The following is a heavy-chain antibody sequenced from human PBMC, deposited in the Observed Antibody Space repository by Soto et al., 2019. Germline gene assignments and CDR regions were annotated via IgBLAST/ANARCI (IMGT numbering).Heavy chain of an antibody. CDR3: ARYSPPKKTYDSNPGWFDP. D-gene: IGHD3-22*01. Sequence: PSETLSLTCTVSGGSISSSGYYWGWIRQPPGKGLEWIGYVRDTGSTNYNPSLKSRVTISIDTSRNQFSLSLSSVTAADTAVYFCARYSPPKKTYDSNPGWFDPWGQGTLVTVSS. V-gene: IGHV4-61*05. J-gene: IGHJ5*02. CDR1: GGSISSSGYY. CDR2: VRDTGST.